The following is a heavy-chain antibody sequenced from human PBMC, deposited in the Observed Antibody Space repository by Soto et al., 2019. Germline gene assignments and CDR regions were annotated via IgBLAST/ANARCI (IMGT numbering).Heavy chain of an antibody. CDR1: GGSISSGGYY. J-gene: IGHJ6*02. V-gene: IGHV4-31*03. CDR2: IYYSGST. Sequence: PLETLSLTCTVSGGSISSGGYYWSWIRQHPGKGLEWIGYIYYSGSTYYNTSLKSRVTISVDTSKNQFSLKLSSVTAADTALYYCARDSGAEGYYYYGMDVWGQGTTVTVSS. CDR3: ARDSGAEGYYYYGMDV.